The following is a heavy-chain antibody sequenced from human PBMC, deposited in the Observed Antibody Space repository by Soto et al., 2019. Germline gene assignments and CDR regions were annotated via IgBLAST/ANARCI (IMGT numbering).Heavy chain of an antibody. J-gene: IGHJ6*02. CDR1: GFTFTYFA. Sequence: GGSLRLSCRTSGFTFTYFAISWVRQAPGKGLEWVGFIRSKTYGGTTEYAASVKGRFTISRDDSRSIAYLQMNSLRTEDTAVYYCTRERPRXIGTTTLGAHYYYGMDVWGQGTTVTVSS. CDR2: IRSKTYGGTT. D-gene: IGHD5-12*01. V-gene: IGHV3-49*04. CDR3: TRERPRXIGTTTLGAHYYYGMDV.